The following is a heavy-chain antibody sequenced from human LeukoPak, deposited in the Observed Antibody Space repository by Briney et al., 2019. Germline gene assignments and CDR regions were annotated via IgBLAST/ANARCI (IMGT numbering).Heavy chain of an antibody. CDR1: GGSISSYY. CDR3: AREVAGTPLFPLEWSVEGNWFDP. D-gene: IGHD3-3*01. J-gene: IGHJ5*02. V-gene: IGHV4-59*01. Sequence: PSETLSLTCTVSGGSISSYYWSWIRQPPGKGLEWIGYIYYSGSTNYNPSLKSRVTISVDTSKNQFSLKLSSVTAADTAVYYCAREVAGTPLFPLEWSVEGNWFDPWGQGTLVTVSS. CDR2: IYYSGST.